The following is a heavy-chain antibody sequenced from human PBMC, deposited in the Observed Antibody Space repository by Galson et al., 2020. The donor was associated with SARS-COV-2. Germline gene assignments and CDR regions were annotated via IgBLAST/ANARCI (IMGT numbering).Heavy chain of an antibody. D-gene: IGHD6-13*01. V-gene: IGHV3-9*01. CDR3: AALGGMAAAGIYYMDV. CDR2: ISWNSGSI. J-gene: IGHJ6*03. Sequence: SLKTSCAASGFTFDDYAMHWVRQAPGKGLEWVSGISWNSGSIGYADSVKGRFTISRDNAKNSLYLQMNSLRAEDTALYYCAALGGMAAAGIYYMDVWGKGATVTVSS. CDR1: GFTFDDYA.